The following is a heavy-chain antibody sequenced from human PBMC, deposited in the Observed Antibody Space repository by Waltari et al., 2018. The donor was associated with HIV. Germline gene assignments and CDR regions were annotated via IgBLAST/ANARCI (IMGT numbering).Heavy chain of an antibody. J-gene: IGHJ1*01. CDR3: AKGGTSGYTFGFGR. V-gene: IGHV3-74*01. Sequence: EVQLVESGGGLVKPGGSLRLSCAASGFLFISYWMHWVRQAPGKGLVWVSRINSDGSITSHADSVKGRFTISRDNARNTLYLQMNSLGAEDTAMYYCAKGGTSGYTFGFGRWGQGTLVTVSS. CDR2: INSDGSIT. D-gene: IGHD5-18*01. CDR1: GFLFISYW.